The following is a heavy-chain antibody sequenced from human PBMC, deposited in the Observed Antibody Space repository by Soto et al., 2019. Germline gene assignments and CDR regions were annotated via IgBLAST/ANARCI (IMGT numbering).Heavy chain of an antibody. CDR2: IYYSGST. D-gene: IGHD6-6*01. J-gene: IGHJ6*02. Sequence: SETLSLTCTVSGGSISSSSYYWGWIRQPPGKGLEWIGSIYYSGSTYYNPSLKSRVTISVDTSKNQFSLKLSSVTAADTAVYYCARPAQLVSTGYYYGMDVWGQGTTITAP. V-gene: IGHV4-39*01. CDR1: GGSISSSSYY. CDR3: ARPAQLVSTGYYYGMDV.